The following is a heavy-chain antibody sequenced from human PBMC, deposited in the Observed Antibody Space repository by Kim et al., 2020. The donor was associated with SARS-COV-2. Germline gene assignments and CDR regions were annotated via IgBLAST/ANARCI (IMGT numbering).Heavy chain of an antibody. CDR1: GFTFNSYA. D-gene: IGHD2-2*01. CDR2: ISGAGGST. Sequence: GGSLRLSCAASGFTFNSYAMSWVRQAPGKGLEWVSAISGAGGSTYYADSVKGRFTISRDNSKNTLYLQVNSLRAEDTAIYYCAKGSTRVVPAAGVYYYCGMDVWGQGTTVTVSS. V-gene: IGHV3-23*01. CDR3: AKGSTRVVPAAGVYYYCGMDV. J-gene: IGHJ6*02.